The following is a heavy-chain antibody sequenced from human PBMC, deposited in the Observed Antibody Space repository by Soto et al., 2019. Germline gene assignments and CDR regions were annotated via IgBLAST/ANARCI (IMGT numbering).Heavy chain of an antibody. CDR3: ARDRLPVPASPTRSSWIDP. CDR1: GYTFTTYT. J-gene: IGHJ5*02. CDR2: INAGNGNT. Sequence: ASVKVSCKASGYTFTTYTMHWVRQAPGQRLEWMGWINAGNGNTKYSQKFQGRVTITRDTSASTAYMELSSLRSEDTAVYYCARDRLPVPASPTRSSWIDPSGQATLVTVSS. D-gene: IGHD2-2*01. V-gene: IGHV1-3*01.